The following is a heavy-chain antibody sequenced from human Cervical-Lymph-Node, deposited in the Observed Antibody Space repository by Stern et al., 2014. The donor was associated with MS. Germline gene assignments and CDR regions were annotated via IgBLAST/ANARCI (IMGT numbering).Heavy chain of an antibody. J-gene: IGHJ4*02. D-gene: IGHD2-8*02. CDR3: AKHACTGAACPFDL. Sequence: QVQLQESGPGLVKPSETLSLTCAVSGDSISSYTHYWAWIRQPPRKGMEWIGSVYYSGTTYDNPSHKSPVTISVDTSKNLFTLGLNSVPAADTAVYYCAKHACTGAACPFDLWGQGTLVTVSS. CDR1: GDSISSYTHY. CDR2: VYYSGTT. V-gene: IGHV4-39*01.